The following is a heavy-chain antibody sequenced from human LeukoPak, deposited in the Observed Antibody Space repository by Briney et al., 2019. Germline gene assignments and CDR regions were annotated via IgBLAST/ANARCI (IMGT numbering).Heavy chain of an antibody. CDR3: AREITMVRGSLDY. V-gene: IGHV4-61*02. Sequence: SETLSLTCTVSGGSISSGSYYWSWIRQPAGKGLEWIGRIYTSGSTNYNPSLKSRVTISVDTSKNQFSLKLSSVTAADTAVYYCAREITMVRGSLDYWGQGTLVTVSS. D-gene: IGHD3-10*01. CDR1: GGSISSGSYY. CDR2: IYTSGST. J-gene: IGHJ4*02.